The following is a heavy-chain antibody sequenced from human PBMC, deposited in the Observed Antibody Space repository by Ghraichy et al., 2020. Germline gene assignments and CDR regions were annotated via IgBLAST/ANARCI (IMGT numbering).Heavy chain of an antibody. CDR1: GCSFNNYT. V-gene: IGHV3-23*01. D-gene: IGHD3-3*01. CDR2: MSGSGGST. CDR3: AKDGPEGFSDV. J-gene: IGHJ6*02. Sequence: GGSLRLSCTASGCSFNNYTINWVRQPPGKGQEWVSAMSGSGGSTAYADAVKSRFTISRENSKNTLYLQMNSLRAEDTAVYYCAKDGPEGFSDVWGQGPTVTVSS.